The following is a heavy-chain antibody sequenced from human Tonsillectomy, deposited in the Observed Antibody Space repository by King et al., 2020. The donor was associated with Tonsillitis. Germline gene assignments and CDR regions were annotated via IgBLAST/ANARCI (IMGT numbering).Heavy chain of an antibody. D-gene: IGHD3-16*01. CDR3: ARGGALPDY. CDR1: GYTFTSYG. CDR2: ISTYSGNT. J-gene: IGHJ4*02. Sequence: VQLVESGAEVKKPGASVKVSCETSGYTFTSYGITWVRQAPGQGLEWMGWISTYSGNTSYAQKVQGRVTLTTDTSTSTAYMELRSPISDDTAVYYCARGGALPDYWGQGTLVTVSS. V-gene: IGHV1-18*04.